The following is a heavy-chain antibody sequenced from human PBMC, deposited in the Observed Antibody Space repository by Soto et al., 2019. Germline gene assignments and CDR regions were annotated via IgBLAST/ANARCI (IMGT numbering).Heavy chain of an antibody. CDR3: ARXIYDSDTGPNFQYYFDS. V-gene: IGHV5-10-1*01. D-gene: IGHD3-22*01. CDR2: IDPSDSQT. Sequence: GESQKISCNGSGYSFAGYWITWVRQKPGKGLEWMGRIDPSDSQTYYSPSFRGHVTISATKSITTVFLQWSSLRASDTAMYYCARXIYDSDTGPNFQYYFDSWGQGTPVTVSS. CDR1: GYSFAGYW. J-gene: IGHJ4*02.